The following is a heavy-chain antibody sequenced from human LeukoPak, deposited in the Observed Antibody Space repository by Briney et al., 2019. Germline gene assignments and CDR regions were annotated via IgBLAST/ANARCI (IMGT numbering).Heavy chain of an antibody. Sequence: SETLSLTCAVYGGSSSGYYWSWIRQPPGKGLEWIGEINHSGSTNYNPSLKSRVTISVDTSKNQFSLKLSSVTAADTAVYYCARSSYDILTGYYISGYFDYWGQGTLVTVSS. V-gene: IGHV4-34*01. CDR2: INHSGST. J-gene: IGHJ4*02. D-gene: IGHD3-9*01. CDR1: GGSSSGYY. CDR3: ARSSYDILTGYYISGYFDY.